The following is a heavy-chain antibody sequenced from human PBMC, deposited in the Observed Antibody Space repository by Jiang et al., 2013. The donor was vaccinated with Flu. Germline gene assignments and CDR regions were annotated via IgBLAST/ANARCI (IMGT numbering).Heavy chain of an antibody. J-gene: IGHJ4*02. CDR2: IYYSGST. CDR1: GGSVSSGSYY. V-gene: IGHV4-61*01. CDR3: ARGPRIAAAGTGFDY. Sequence: KPSETLSLTCTVSGGSVSSGSYYWSWIRQPPGKGLEWIGYIYYSGSTNYNPSLKSRVTISVDTSKNQFSLKLSSVTAADTAVYYCARGPRIAAAGTGFDYWGQGTLVTVSS. D-gene: IGHD6-13*01.